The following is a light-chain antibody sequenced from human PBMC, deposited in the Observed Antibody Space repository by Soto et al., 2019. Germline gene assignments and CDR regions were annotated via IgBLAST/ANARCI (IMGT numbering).Light chain of an antibody. CDR3: QQYNSLWT. CDR2: KAS. V-gene: IGKV1-5*03. J-gene: IGKJ1*01. Sequence: DIQMTQSPSTLSASVGDRVTITCRASQSISSWLAWYQQKPGKAPKLLIYKASSLGSGVPSRFSGSGSGTEFTLTISSLQPDDLATYYCQQYNSLWTFGQGTKVEIK. CDR1: QSISSW.